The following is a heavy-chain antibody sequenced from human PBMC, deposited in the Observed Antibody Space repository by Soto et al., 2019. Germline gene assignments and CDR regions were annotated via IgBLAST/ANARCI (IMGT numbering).Heavy chain of an antibody. Sequence: EVQLVESGGGLVQPGGSLRLSCAATGFTFSTYWMHWVRQGPGKGLVWVSRISTDGSSTTYADSVKGRITISRDNAKNTLYLQMSSLRAEHTDVYYCARATGSNHPFDYWGQGSLVTVSS. CDR3: ARATGSNHPFDY. V-gene: IGHV3-74*01. CDR1: GFTFSTYW. D-gene: IGHD2-2*01. CDR2: ISTDGSST. J-gene: IGHJ4*02.